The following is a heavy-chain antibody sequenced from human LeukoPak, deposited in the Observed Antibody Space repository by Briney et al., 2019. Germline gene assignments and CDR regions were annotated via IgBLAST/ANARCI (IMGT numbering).Heavy chain of an antibody. CDR1: GFTFSNYG. V-gene: IGHV3-7*01. CDR2: IKQDGSEK. J-gene: IGHJ4*02. Sequence: GGTLRLSCAASGFTFSNYGLSWVRQAPGKGLEWVANIKQDGSEKYYVDSVKGRFTISRDNAKNSLYLQMNSLRAEDTAVYYCARVEGVEIYDFWSGYYYGYFDYWGQGTLVTVSS. CDR3: ARVEGVEIYDFWSGYYYGYFDY. D-gene: IGHD3-3*01.